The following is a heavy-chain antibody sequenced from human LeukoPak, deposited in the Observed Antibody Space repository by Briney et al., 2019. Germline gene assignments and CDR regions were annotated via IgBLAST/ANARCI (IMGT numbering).Heavy chain of an antibody. CDR2: ISASDGST. D-gene: IGHD4-17*01. CDR1: GFTFSSYA. Sequence: SGGSLRLSCAASGFTFSSYAMSWVRQAPGKGLEWVSTISASDGSTFYADSVKGRSTISRDNSKNTLYLQMNSLRAEDTAVYFCAKDLYGDYVGDYWGQGTLVTVSS. J-gene: IGHJ4*02. CDR3: AKDLYGDYVGDY. V-gene: IGHV3-23*01.